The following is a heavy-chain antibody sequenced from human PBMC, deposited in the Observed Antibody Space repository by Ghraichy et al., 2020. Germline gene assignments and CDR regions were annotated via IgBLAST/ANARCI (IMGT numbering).Heavy chain of an antibody. CDR2: IKQDGSEK. Sequence: GGSLRLSCAASGFTFSSYWMSWVRQAPGKGLEWVANIKQDGSEKYYVDSVKGRFTISRDNAKNSLYLQMNSLRAEDTAVYYCARDGRSYYDFWSGYPGYYYYYGMDVWGQGTTVTVSS. CDR1: GFTFSSYW. J-gene: IGHJ6*02. V-gene: IGHV3-7*03. CDR3: ARDGRSYYDFWSGYPGYYYYYGMDV. D-gene: IGHD3-3*01.